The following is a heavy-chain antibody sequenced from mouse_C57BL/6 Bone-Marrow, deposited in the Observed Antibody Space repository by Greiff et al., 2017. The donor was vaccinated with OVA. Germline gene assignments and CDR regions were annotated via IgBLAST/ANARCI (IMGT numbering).Heavy chain of an antibody. V-gene: IGHV5-2*01. Sequence: EVKLMESGGGLVQPGESLKLSCESNEYEFPSHDMSWVRKTPEKRLELVAAINSDGGSTYYPDTMERRFIISRDNTKKTLYLQMSSLRSEDTALYYCARLHGSSYGGYFDVWGTGTTVTVSS. CDR3: ARLHGSSYGGYFDV. J-gene: IGHJ1*03. CDR1: EYEFPSHD. D-gene: IGHD1-1*01. CDR2: INSDGGST.